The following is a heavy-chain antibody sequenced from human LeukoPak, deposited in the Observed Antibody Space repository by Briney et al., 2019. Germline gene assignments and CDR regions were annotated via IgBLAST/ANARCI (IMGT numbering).Heavy chain of an antibody. CDR3: AREESGGYFDY. D-gene: IGHD2-8*02. Sequence: ASVKVSCKASGYTFTDYHMHWVRQAPGQGLEWMGLISPTGSSTNYAQKFRGRVTMTRDTSTTTVYMELSSLRSEDTAVYYCAREESGGYFDYWGQGTLVTVSS. J-gene: IGHJ4*02. CDR1: GYTFTDYH. CDR2: ISPTGSST. V-gene: IGHV1-46*01.